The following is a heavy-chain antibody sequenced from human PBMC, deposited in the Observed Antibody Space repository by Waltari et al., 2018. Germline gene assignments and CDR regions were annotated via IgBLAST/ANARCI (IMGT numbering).Heavy chain of an antibody. D-gene: IGHD3-10*01. CDR1: GGSISSYY. J-gene: IGHJ3*02. Sequence: QVQLQESGPGLVKPSETLSLTCTVSGGSISSYYWSWIRQPPGKGLEWIGYTYYSGGTNYNPSLESRVTISVDTSKNQFSLKLSSVTAADTAVYYCARSDYYGSGRFAFDIWGQGTMVTVSS. CDR3: ARSDYYGSGRFAFDI. V-gene: IGHV4-59*01. CDR2: TYYSGGT.